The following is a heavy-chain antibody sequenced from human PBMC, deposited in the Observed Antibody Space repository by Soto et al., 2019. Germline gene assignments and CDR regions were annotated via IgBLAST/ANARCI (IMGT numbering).Heavy chain of an antibody. D-gene: IGHD3-22*01. CDR1: GGTFSSYA. CDR3: ARDMHYYDSSGYGPFGY. V-gene: IGHV1-69*13. CDR2: IIPIFGTA. Sequence: ASVKVSCKASGGTFSSYAISWVRQAPGQGLEWMGGIIPIFGTANYAQKFQGRVTITADESTSTAYMELSSLRSEDTAVYYCARDMHYYDSSGYGPFGYWGQGTLVTVSS. J-gene: IGHJ4*02.